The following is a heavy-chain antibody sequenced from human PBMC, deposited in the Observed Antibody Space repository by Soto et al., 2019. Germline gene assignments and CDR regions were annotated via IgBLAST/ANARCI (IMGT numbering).Heavy chain of an antibody. CDR3: AKGQWLAPRDYYYYGMDV. D-gene: IGHD6-19*01. CDR1: GFTFSSYA. J-gene: IGHJ6*02. CDR2: ISGSGGST. V-gene: IGHV3-23*01. Sequence: EVQLLESGGGLVQPGGSLRLSRAASGFTFSSYAMSWVRQAPGKGLEWVSAISGSGGSTYYADSVKGRFAISRDNSKNTLYLQMTSLRAEDTAVYYCAKGQWLAPRDYYYYGMDVWGQGTTVTVSS.